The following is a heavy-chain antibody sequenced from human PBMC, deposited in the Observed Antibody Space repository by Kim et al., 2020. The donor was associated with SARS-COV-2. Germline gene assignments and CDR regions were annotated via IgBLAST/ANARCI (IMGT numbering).Heavy chain of an antibody. CDR1: GFTFSSYW. D-gene: IGHD2-2*01. CDR3: ARGPPDIVVVPAARNWFDP. V-gene: IGHV3-74*01. J-gene: IGHJ5*02. Sequence: GGSLRLSCAASGFTFSSYWMHWVRQAPGKGLVWVSRINSDGSSTRYADSVKGRFTISGDNAKNTLYLQMNSLRAEDTAVYYCARGPPDIVVVPAARNWFDPWGQGTLVTVSS. CDR2: INSDGSST.